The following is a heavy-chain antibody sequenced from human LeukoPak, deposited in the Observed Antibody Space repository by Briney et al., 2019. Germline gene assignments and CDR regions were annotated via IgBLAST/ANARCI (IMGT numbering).Heavy chain of an antibody. Sequence: GGSLRLSCAASGFTFSSYGMHWVRRAPGKGLEWVAVIWYDGSNKYYADSVKGRFTISRDNSKNTLYLQMNSLRAEDTAVYYCARDWPGHSGIPDYWGQGTLVTVSS. D-gene: IGHD2-21*02. V-gene: IGHV3-33*01. J-gene: IGHJ4*02. CDR1: GFTFSSYG. CDR2: IWYDGSNK. CDR3: ARDWPGHSGIPDY.